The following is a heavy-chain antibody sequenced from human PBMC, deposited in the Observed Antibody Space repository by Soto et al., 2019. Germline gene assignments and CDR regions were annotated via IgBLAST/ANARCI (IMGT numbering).Heavy chain of an antibody. D-gene: IGHD3-9*01. CDR1: DASISNFY. Sequence: QVQLQESGPGLMKPSETLTLICTISDASISNFYWSWIRQAPGKGLEWLGCVYYTGNTKYNPSLGSRATISLGTPKNQFSLKLKSVTAADTAIYYCARQIDWLGVNDSWGPGTLVTVPS. CDR2: VYYTGNT. CDR3: ARQIDWLGVNDS. J-gene: IGHJ5*01. V-gene: IGHV4-59*08.